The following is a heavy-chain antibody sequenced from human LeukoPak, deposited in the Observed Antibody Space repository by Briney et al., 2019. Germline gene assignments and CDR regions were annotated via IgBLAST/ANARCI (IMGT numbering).Heavy chain of an antibody. CDR2: ISSSGNTT. V-gene: IGHV3-11*01. D-gene: IGHD6-13*01. J-gene: IGHJ4*02. CDR1: GFTFSDYY. Sequence: GGSLRLSCVASGFTFSDYYMRWIRPVPGQGLEGVSCISSSGNTTYYADSVKGRFTISRENAENSVYLQMNSLKVQDTAVYLLARDGGSSWYFAYGSQGTLVTVPS. CDR3: ARDGGSSWYFAY.